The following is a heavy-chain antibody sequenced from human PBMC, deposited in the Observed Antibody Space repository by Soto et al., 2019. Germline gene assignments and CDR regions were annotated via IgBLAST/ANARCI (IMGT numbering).Heavy chain of an antibody. CDR2: ISSLGHTT. CDR3: ARDTEGYKGMDV. V-gene: IGHV3-48*03. CDR1: GFTCTFESYE. J-gene: IGHJ6*02. D-gene: IGHD1-1*01. Sequence: PGGSLRVSCAAAGFTCTFESYEMNWVRQAPGKGLEWVAYISSLGHTTYYADSVKGRFTISRDNAKNLLFLEMNTLRGEDTAVYYCARDTEGYKGMDVWGQGTTVTVSS.